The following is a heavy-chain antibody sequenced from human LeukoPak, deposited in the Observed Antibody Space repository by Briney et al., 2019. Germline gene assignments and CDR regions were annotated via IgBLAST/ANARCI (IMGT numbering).Heavy chain of an antibody. CDR3: AGHFDSATNY. CDR1: GFIVSSNY. J-gene: IGHJ4*02. Sequence: GGSLRLSCAASGFIVSSNYMTWVRQAPGKGLEWVSILYISGGTYYADSVKGRFTISRDNSKNTVYLQTNSLRAEDTAVYYCAGHFDSATNYWGQGTLVTVSS. V-gene: IGHV3-53*01. CDR2: LYISGGT. D-gene: IGHD3-10*01.